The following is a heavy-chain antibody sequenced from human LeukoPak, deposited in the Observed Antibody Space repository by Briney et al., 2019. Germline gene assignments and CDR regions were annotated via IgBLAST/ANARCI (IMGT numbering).Heavy chain of an antibody. CDR2: ISSSSSYI. D-gene: IGHD6-19*01. V-gene: IGHV3-21*01. J-gene: IGHJ4*02. CDR3: ARDYSSGWYYFDY. CDR1: GFTFSSYS. Sequence: GGSLRLSCAASGFTFSSYSMNWVRQAPGKGLEWVSSISSSSSYIYYADSVKGRFTISRDNAKNSLYLQMNSLRAEDTAVYYCARDYSSGWYYFDYWGQGTLVTVSS.